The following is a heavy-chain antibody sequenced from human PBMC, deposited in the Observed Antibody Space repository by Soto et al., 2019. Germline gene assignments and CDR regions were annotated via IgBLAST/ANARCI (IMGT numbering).Heavy chain of an antibody. CDR2: MYYTGVT. J-gene: IGHJ6*02. CDR1: CGSVRSGNHF. Sequence: PSETLSLTCSVSCGSVRSGNHFWNWIRQPPGRGLEWLGYMYYTGVTNYNPSLKSRVSMSVDTSKDQFSLNLTSRTAADTAVYYCARGGEPLGYYGLDVWGQGTTVTVSS. CDR3: ARGGEPLGYYGLDV. V-gene: IGHV4-61*01.